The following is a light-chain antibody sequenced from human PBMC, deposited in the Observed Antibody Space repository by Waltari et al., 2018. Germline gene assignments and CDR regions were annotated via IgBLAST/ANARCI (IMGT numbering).Light chain of an antibody. CDR1: QSLLSSNGYNY. CDR2: YGS. V-gene: IGKV2-28*01. J-gene: IGKJ3*01. Sequence: DIVMTQTPLSLPVTLGEPASISCRSSQSLLSSNGYNYLNWYLQKPGQSPQLLIYYGSNRASGVPDRLSGSGSGTDFTLKISRVEAEDVGVYYCMQALQTPFTFGPGTKLDIK. CDR3: MQALQTPFT.